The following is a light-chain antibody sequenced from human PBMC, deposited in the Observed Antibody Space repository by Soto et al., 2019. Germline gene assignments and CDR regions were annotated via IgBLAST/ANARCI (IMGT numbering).Light chain of an antibody. Sequence: EIVLTQSPATLSLSPGERATLSCRASQSVSYYLAWYQQKPGQAPRLLIYDTSNRATGIPARFSGSGSGTDFTLTISTLVPEDFAVYYCQQRTNWPLTFGGGTKVEIK. V-gene: IGKV3-11*01. CDR2: DTS. CDR3: QQRTNWPLT. CDR1: QSVSYY. J-gene: IGKJ4*01.